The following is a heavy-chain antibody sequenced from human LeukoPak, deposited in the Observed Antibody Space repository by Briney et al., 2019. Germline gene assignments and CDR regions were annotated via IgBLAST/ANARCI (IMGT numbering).Heavy chain of an antibody. J-gene: IGHJ5*02. D-gene: IGHD2-2*02. CDR3: ARTKFVATIPAAIGTLDP. CDR1: GFTFTDYY. Sequence: GASVRVSCKTSGFTFTDYYLNWVRQAPGQGLQWMGWIRPNTGDTNYAQEFQGRVTVTRDTSISTVHMELSSLRSDDSAVYYCARTKFVATIPAAIGTLDPWGQGTLVIVSS. V-gene: IGHV1-2*02. CDR2: IRPNTGDT.